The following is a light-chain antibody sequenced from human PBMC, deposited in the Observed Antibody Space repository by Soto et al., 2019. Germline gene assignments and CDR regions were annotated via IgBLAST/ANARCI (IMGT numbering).Light chain of an antibody. CDR3: RSYDGSRNFV. V-gene: IGLV2-8*01. CDR2: EVT. CDR1: SDDVGNYNY. J-gene: IGLJ3*02. Sequence: QSALTQPPSASGSPGQSVTISCTGTSDDVGNYNYVSWYQHQPGTAPKLLIYEVTKRPSGVPGRFSASKSGNTASLTVSGLQADDEGDYYCRSYDGSRNFVFGRGTKLTVL.